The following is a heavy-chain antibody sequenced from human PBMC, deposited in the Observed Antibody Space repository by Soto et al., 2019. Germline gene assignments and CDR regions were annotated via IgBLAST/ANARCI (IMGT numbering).Heavy chain of an antibody. D-gene: IGHD1-26*01. V-gene: IGHV4-34*01. Sequence: PSETLSLTCAVYGGSFSGYYWSWIRQPPGKGLEWIGEINHSGSTNYNPSLKSRVTISVDTSKNQFSLKLSSVTAADTAVYYCARWSRRIHIFWFDPWGQGTLVTVSS. CDR2: INHSGST. CDR3: ARWSRRIHIFWFDP. CDR1: GGSFSGYY. J-gene: IGHJ5*02.